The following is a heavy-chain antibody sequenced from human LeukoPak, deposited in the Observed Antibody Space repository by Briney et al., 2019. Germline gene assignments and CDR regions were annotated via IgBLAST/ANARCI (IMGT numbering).Heavy chain of an antibody. D-gene: IGHD1-26*01. CDR3: ARDTGRFDAFDI. CDR1: GGTFSSYA. CDR2: IIPIFGTA. J-gene: IGHJ3*02. V-gene: IGHV1-69*05. Sequence: SVKVSCKASGGTFSSYAISWVRQAPGQGLEWIGGIIPIFGTANYAQKFQGRVTITTDESTSTAYMELSSLRSEDTAVYYCARDTGRFDAFDIWGQGTMVTVSS.